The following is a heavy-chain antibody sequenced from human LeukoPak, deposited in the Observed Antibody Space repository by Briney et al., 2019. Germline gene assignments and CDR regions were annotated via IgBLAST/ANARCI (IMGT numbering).Heavy chain of an antibody. CDR1: GYTFTSYG. V-gene: IGHV1-18*01. D-gene: IGHD3-22*01. CDR3: ERDSSGFYYVH. J-gene: IGHJ4*02. CDR2: ISAYNGNT. Sequence: ASVKVSCKASGYTFTSYGITWVRQAPGQGLEWMGWISAYNGNTNYEQKLRGRVTMTTDTSTSTAYMELRSLRSDDTAVYYCERDSSGFYYVHWGQGTLVTVSS.